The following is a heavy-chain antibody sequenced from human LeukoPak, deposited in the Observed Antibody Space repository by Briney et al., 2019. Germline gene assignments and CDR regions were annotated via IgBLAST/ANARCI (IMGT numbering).Heavy chain of an antibody. CDR3: ARDPEEMATITHYYGMDV. CDR1: GFTFSDYY. Sequence: GGSLRLSCAASGFTFSDYYMSWIRQAPGKGLEWVSYISSSGSTIYYAGSVKGRFTISRDNAKNSLYLQMNSLRAEDTAVYYCARDPEEMATITHYYGMDVWGQGTTVTVSS. V-gene: IGHV3-11*01. D-gene: IGHD5-24*01. J-gene: IGHJ6*02. CDR2: ISSSGSTI.